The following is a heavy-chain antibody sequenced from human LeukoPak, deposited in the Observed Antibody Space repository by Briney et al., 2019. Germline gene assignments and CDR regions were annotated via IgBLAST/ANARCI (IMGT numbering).Heavy chain of an antibody. D-gene: IGHD3-9*01. J-gene: IGHJ6*03. V-gene: IGHV1-8*01. CDR3: VRACFDRNYYYYYMDV. Sequence: ASVKVSCKASGYTFTSYDINWVRQATGQGLEWMGWMNPNSGNTGYAQKFQGRVTMTRNTSISTAYMELSSLRSEDTAVYYCVRACFDRNYYYYYMDVWGKGTTVTVSS. CDR1: GYTFTSYD. CDR2: MNPNSGNT.